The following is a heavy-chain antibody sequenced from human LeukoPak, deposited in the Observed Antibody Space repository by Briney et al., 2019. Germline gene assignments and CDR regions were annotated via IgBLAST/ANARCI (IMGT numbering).Heavy chain of an antibody. J-gene: IGHJ5*02. Sequence: PSETLSLTCAAHGYTLTNHFRNWIRQPPGKGLEWIGEIFHTGRTNNNPPFKRRVTIFLDTTKNQISLNFTSVPAADTAAFFCAGGPAAVHPWGQGTLVTVSS. V-gene: IGHV4-34*08. D-gene: IGHD6-13*01. CDR1: GYTLTNHF. CDR3: AGGPAAVHP. CDR2: IFHTGRT.